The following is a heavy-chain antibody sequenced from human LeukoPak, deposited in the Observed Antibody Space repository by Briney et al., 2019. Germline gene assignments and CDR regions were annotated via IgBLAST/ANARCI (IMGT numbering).Heavy chain of an antibody. D-gene: IGHD3-10*01. CDR1: VYTFTGYY. CDR3: TGEPPRGYGSGSYLFDP. J-gene: IGHJ5*02. CDR2: SNPNRCGT. Sequence: ASVKVSCKASVYTFTGYYSHWVRQAPGQGLEWMGWSNPNRCGTNYAQKFPGGVTMTRDTSISTAYVELSRLSSDDTAVYYCTGEPPRGYGSGSYLFDPWGQGTLVTVSS. V-gene: IGHV1-2*02.